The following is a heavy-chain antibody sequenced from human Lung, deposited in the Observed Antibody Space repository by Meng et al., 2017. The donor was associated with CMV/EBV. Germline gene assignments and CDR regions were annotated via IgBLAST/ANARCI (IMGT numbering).Heavy chain of an antibody. CDR3: ARVEVGITSGDY. D-gene: IGHD1-26*01. Sequence: QLVQAGGEVKKPGASVKVSGKAAGYTFPNYGITWVRQAPGQGLEWMGWINGYNGDTNYAPTLQGRVTMTPDTSTSTAYMELRSLRSDDTAVYYCARVEVGITSGDYWGQGTLVTVSS. V-gene: IGHV1-18*01. J-gene: IGHJ4*02. CDR2: INGYNGDT. CDR1: GYTFPNYG.